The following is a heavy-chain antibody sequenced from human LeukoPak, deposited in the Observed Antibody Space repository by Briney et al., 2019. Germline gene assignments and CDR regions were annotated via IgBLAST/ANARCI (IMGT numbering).Heavy chain of an antibody. J-gene: IGHJ6*04. D-gene: IGHD4-11*01. CDR3: ARLSDPSKSPGPLDI. CDR1: GDTFNSVA. Sequence: SVKVSCKASGDTFNSVALSWVRLAPGQGLEWMGGIIPIFGTANYAQRFLGRVTITSDESTSTAYMEINSLTSEDTAVYYCARLSDPSKSPGPLDIWGKGTTVTVSS. CDR2: IIPIFGTA. V-gene: IGHV1-69*01.